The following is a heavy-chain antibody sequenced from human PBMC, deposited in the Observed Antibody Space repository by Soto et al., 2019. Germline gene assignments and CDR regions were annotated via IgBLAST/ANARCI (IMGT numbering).Heavy chain of an antibody. CDR3: ARDPRNLGLDP. Sequence: EGQLVESGGGSVQPGGSLRLSCAASGFTFSAYWMYWVRQSPGKGLVWVSRIDGDGTSTGYADSVKGRFTISRDNAKNTLYLQMNSLRAEDTAVYYCARDPRNLGLDPWGLGTLVTVSS. J-gene: IGHJ5*02. CDR1: GFTFSAYW. D-gene: IGHD4-4*01. V-gene: IGHV3-74*01. CDR2: IDGDGTST.